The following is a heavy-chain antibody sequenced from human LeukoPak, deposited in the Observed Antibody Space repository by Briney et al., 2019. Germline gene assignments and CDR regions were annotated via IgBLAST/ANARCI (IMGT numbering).Heavy chain of an antibody. D-gene: IGHD3-10*01. J-gene: IGHJ4*02. CDR2: ISWNGGIT. Sequence: GGSLRLSCAASGFTFDDYGMTWVRQAPGKGLEWVSDISWNGGITGYVDSVDGRFTISRDNAKNSLYLEMTSLRVEDTALYYCAREASITLVRGVTKYFDYWGQGALVTVSS. CDR3: AREASITLVRGVTKYFDY. CDR1: GFTFDDYG. V-gene: IGHV3-20*04.